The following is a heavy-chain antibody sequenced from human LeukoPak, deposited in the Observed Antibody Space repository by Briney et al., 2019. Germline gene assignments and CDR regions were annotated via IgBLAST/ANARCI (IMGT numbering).Heavy chain of an antibody. CDR1: GFTFSNYA. CDR2: VSYDGKNK. CDR3: AKDTRTISCLDY. Sequence: PGGSLRLSCVASGFTFSNYAVHWVRQAPGRGLEWVAVVSYDGKNKYYADSVRGQFTISRDNSKNTLYLQMNSLRVEDTAVYYCAKDTRTISCLDYWGQGTLVTVSS. V-gene: IGHV3-30*04. D-gene: IGHD3-3*01. J-gene: IGHJ4*02.